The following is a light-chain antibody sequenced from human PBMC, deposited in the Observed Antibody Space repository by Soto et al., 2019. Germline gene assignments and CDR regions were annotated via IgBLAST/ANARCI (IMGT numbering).Light chain of an antibody. CDR1: QSVSSSY. Sequence: EIVLTQSPGTLSLSPGERATLSCRASQSVSSSYLAWYQQKPGQAPRLLIYGASSRATGIPDRFSGSGSGTDFTLTISRLEIEDFAVYYCQQYGSSHFTFGPGTKVDIK. CDR2: GAS. J-gene: IGKJ3*01. CDR3: QQYGSSHFT. V-gene: IGKV3-20*01.